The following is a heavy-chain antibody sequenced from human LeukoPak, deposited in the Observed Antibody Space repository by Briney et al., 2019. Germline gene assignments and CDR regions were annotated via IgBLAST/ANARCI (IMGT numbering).Heavy chain of an antibody. J-gene: IGHJ3*02. Sequence: ASVKVSCKASGYTFTGYHMHWVRQAPGQGLEWMGRINPNSGGTNYAQKFQGRVTMTRDTSISTAYMELSRLRFDDTAVYYCARQRSGWSYDAFDIWGQGTMVTVSS. V-gene: IGHV1-2*06. CDR1: GYTFTGYH. CDR2: INPNSGGT. D-gene: IGHD6-19*01. CDR3: ARQRSGWSYDAFDI.